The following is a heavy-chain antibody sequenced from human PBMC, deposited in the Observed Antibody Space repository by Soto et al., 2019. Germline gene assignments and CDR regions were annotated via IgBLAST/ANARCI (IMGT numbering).Heavy chain of an antibody. J-gene: IGHJ6*02. CDR3: ARDGPYYYDSSGYYYGGYYYYGMDV. D-gene: IGHD3-22*01. Sequence: ASVKVSCKASGYTFTGYYMHWVRQAPGQGLEWMGWINPNSGGTNYAQKFQGRVTMTRDTSISTAYMELSRLRSDDTAVYYCARDGPYYYDSSGYYYGGYYYYGMDVWGQGTTVTVSS. V-gene: IGHV1-2*02. CDR1: GYTFTGYY. CDR2: INPNSGGT.